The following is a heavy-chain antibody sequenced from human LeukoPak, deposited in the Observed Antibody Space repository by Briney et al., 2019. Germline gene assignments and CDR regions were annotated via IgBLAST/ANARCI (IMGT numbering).Heavy chain of an antibody. V-gene: IGHV3-23*01. Sequence: GGSLRLSCAASGFTFSSYWMHWVRQAPGKGLEWVSTISGRGSTTYYADSVKGRFTISRDDPKNTLYLQMNSLRAEDTAVYYCAKALAFGLQLWFDYWGQGTLVTVSS. J-gene: IGHJ4*02. CDR1: GFTFSSYW. CDR2: ISGRGSTT. D-gene: IGHD5-18*01. CDR3: AKALAFGLQLWFDY.